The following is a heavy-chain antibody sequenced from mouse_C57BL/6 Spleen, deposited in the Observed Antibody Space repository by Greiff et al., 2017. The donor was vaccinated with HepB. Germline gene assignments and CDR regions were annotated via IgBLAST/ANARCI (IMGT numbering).Heavy chain of an antibody. CDR3: TRFITTVVGAMDY. J-gene: IGHJ4*01. Sequence: EVKLVESGEGLVKPGGSLKLSCAASGFTFSSYAMSWVRQTPEKRLEWVAYISSGGDYIYYADTVKGRFTISRDNARNTLYLQMSSLKSEDTAMYYCTRFITTVVGAMDYWGQGTSVTVSS. CDR2: ISSGGDYI. CDR1: GFTFSSYA. V-gene: IGHV5-9-1*02. D-gene: IGHD1-1*01.